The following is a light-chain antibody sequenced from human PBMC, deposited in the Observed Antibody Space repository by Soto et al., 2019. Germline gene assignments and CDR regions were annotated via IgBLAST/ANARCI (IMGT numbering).Light chain of an antibody. V-gene: IGKV3-11*02. J-gene: IGKJ1*01. CDR3: QQRSNWPWT. Sequence: EIVLTQSPATLSLSPGDKATLSCRASPSVSSYLAWYQQKPGQAPRLLMYDASIRAPGIPARFSGTGSERDFTLTITSLEPEDFAFYYCQQRSNWPWTFGQGTKVEIK. CDR2: DAS. CDR1: PSVSSY.